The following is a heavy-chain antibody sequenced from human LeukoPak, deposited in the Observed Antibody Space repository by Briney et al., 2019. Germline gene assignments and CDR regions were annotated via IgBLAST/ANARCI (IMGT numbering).Heavy chain of an antibody. J-gene: IGHJ5*02. CDR2: ISYDGSNK. V-gene: IGHV3-30*04. CDR1: GFTFSSYA. CDR3: ARPLMYYYGSETYFWFDP. Sequence: GRSLRLSCAASGFTFSSYAMHWVRQAPGKGLEWVAVISYDGSNKYYADSVKGRFTISRDNSKDTLYLQMNSLRAEDTAVYYCARPLMYYYGSETYFWFDPWGQGTPVTVSS. D-gene: IGHD3-10*01.